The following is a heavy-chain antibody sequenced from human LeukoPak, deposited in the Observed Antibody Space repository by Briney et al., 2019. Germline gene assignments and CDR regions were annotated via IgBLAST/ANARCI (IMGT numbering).Heavy chain of an antibody. J-gene: IGHJ3*02. CDR2: INHSGST. CDR3: ARANWGNAFDI. D-gene: IGHD7-27*01. CDR1: GESFSGYY. Sequence: SETLSLTCAVYGESFSGYYWSWIRQPPGKGLEWIGEINHSGSTNYNPSLKSRVTISVDTSKNQFSLKLSSVTAADTAVYYCARANWGNAFDIWGQGTMVTVSS. V-gene: IGHV4-34*01.